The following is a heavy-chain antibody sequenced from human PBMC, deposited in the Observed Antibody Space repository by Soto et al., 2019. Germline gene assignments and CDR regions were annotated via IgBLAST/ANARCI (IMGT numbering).Heavy chain of an antibody. V-gene: IGHV4-4*07. CDR1: GGSIIGYY. CDR2: IYSDGST. CDR3: ARMRAAGTFDY. Sequence: ETLSLTCTVSGGSIIGYYWSCIRQPAGKGLEWIGRIYSDGSTNYNPSLKSRVTMSVDTSKNQFSLKLTSMTAADTAMYYCARMRAAGTFDYWGQGTLVTVSS. J-gene: IGHJ4*02. D-gene: IGHD6-13*01.